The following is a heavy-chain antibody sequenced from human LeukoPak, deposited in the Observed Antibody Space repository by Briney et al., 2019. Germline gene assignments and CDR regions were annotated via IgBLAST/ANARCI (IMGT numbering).Heavy chain of an antibody. D-gene: IGHD3-3*01. CDR1: GYTFTGYY. V-gene: IGHV1-2*02. CDR2: INPNSGGT. Sequence: ASVKVSCKASGYTFTGYYMHWVRQAPGQGLEWMGWINPNSGGTNYAQKFQGRVTMTRDTSISTAYMELSRLRSDDTAVYYCARGRETYYDFWSGYLEKDYWGQGTLVTVSS. J-gene: IGHJ4*02. CDR3: ARGRETYYDFWSGYLEKDY.